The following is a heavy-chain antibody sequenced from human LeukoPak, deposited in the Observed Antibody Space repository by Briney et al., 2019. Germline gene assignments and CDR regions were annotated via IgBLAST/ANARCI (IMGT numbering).Heavy chain of an antibody. Sequence: PGGSLRLSCATSGFTFSTSWMHWVRQAPGEGLVWVSRISSDGSTTTYADSVKGRFTISRDKSKNTLYLQMNSLRAEDTAVYYCAKGLAVAGHFDYWGQGTLVTVSS. CDR3: AKGLAVAGHFDY. D-gene: IGHD6-19*01. V-gene: IGHV3-74*01. CDR2: ISSDGSTT. CDR1: GFTFSTSW. J-gene: IGHJ4*02.